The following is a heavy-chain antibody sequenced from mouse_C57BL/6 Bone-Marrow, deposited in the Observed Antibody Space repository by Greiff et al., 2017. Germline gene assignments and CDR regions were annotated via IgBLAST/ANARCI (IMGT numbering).Heavy chain of an antibody. CDR1: GYSITSGYY. V-gene: IGHV3-6*01. CDR2: ISYDGSN. Sequence: DVQLQESGPGLVKPSQSLSLTCSVTGYSITSGYYWNWIRQFPGNKLEWMGYISYDGSNNYNPSLKNRISITRDTSKNQFFLKLNSVTTEDTATYYCASQYYGSRYGFAWFAYWGQGTLVTVSA. J-gene: IGHJ3*01. D-gene: IGHD1-1*01. CDR3: ASQYYGSRYGFAWFAY.